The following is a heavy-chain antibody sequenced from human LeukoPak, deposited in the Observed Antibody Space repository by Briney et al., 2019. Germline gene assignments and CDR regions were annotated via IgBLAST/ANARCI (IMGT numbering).Heavy chain of an antibody. V-gene: IGHV4-59*06. Sequence: PSETLSLTCTVSGGSISSYFWSWIRQHPGKGLEWIGYIYYSGSTYYNPSLKSRVTISVDTSKNQFSLKLSSVTAADTAVYYCARQLGFGEFQYYFDYWGQGTLVTVSS. CDR3: ARQLGFGEFQYYFDY. CDR2: IYYSGST. D-gene: IGHD3-10*01. J-gene: IGHJ4*02. CDR1: GGSISSYF.